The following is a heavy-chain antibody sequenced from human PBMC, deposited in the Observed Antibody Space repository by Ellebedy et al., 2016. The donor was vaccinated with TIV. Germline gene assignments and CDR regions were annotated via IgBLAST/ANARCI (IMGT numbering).Heavy chain of an antibody. J-gene: IGHJ4*02. CDR3: ARAQYSSGWYLDY. CDR2: ISGNGEYT. V-gene: IGHV3-23*01. D-gene: IGHD6-19*01. CDR1: GFTFSNYA. Sequence: GESLKISCAASGFTFSNYAMSWVRRSPGKGLDWVSLISGNGEYTYYADSVKGRFTISRDNAKNTLYLQMNSLRAEDTAVYYCARAQYSSGWYLDYWGQGTLVTVSS.